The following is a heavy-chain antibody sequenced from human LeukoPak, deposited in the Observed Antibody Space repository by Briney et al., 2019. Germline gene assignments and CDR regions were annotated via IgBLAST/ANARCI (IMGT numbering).Heavy chain of an antibody. CDR3: AKDCSGGSCYSDY. Sequence: PGGSLRLSCAASGFTFSSYAMSWVRQAPGKGLEWVSGISASGGSTYYADSVKGRFTISRDNSKNTLYLQMNSLRAEDTAVYYCAKDCSGGSCYSDYWGQGTLVTVSS. V-gene: IGHV3-23*01. CDR1: GFTFSSYA. D-gene: IGHD2-15*01. J-gene: IGHJ4*02. CDR2: ISASGGST.